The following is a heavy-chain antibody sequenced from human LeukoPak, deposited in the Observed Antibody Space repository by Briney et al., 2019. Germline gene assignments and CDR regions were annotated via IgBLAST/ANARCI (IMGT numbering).Heavy chain of an antibody. CDR2: INPNSGGT. Sequence: GASVKVSCKASGYTFTGYYMHWVRQAPGQGLEWMGWINPNSGGTNYAQKFQGRVTMTRDTSISTAYMELSRLRSDDTAVYYCARDFEWEPRTAYYFDYWGQGTLVTVSS. D-gene: IGHD1-26*01. V-gene: IGHV1-2*02. CDR3: ARDFEWEPRTAYYFDY. CDR1: GYTFTGYY. J-gene: IGHJ4*02.